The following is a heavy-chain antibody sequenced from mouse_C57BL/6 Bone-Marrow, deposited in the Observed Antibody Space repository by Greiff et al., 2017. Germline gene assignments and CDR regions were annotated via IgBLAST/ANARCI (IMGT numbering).Heavy chain of an antibody. V-gene: IGHV1-9*01. D-gene: IGHD2-4*01. Sequence: QVQLKQSGAELMKPGASVKLSCKATGYTFTGYWIEWVKQRPGHGLEWIGEILPGSGSTNYTEKFKGKATFTADTSSNTAYMQLSSLTTEDSAIYYCARDGDYDGDWYFDVWGTGTTVTVSS. CDR3: ARDGDYDGDWYFDV. CDR2: ILPGSGST. J-gene: IGHJ1*03. CDR1: GYTFTGYW.